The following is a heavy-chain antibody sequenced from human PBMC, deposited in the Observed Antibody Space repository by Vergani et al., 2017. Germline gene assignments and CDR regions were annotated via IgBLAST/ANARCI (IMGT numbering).Heavy chain of an antibody. CDR3: ARTYCSSTSCDDFDY. Sequence: QVQLVQSGAEVKKPGASVKVSCKASGYTFTSYGISWVRKAPGQGLEWMGWISAYNGNTNYAQKLQCRVTMTTYTSTSTAYMELRSLRSDDTAVYYCARTYCSSTSCDDFDYWGQGTLVTVSS. D-gene: IGHD2-2*01. V-gene: IGHV1-18*01. J-gene: IGHJ4*02. CDR1: GYTFTSYG. CDR2: ISAYNGNT.